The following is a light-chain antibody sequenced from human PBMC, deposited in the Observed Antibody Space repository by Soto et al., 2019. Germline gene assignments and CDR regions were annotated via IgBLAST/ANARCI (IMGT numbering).Light chain of an antibody. CDR1: SSNVGGDNY. CDR3: SSYVSRNTYV. J-gene: IGLJ1*01. CDR2: EDS. Sequence: QSALTQPASVSGSPGQSITISCTGTSSNVGGDNYVSWYQQLPGTAPKLIIYEDSNRPSGVSNRFSGSKSGNTASLTISGLEDEDEDDYYCSSYVSRNTYVFGAGTKLTVL. V-gene: IGLV2-14*01.